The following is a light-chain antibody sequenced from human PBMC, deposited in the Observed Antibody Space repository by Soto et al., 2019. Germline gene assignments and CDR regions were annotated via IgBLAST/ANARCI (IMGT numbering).Light chain of an antibody. Sequence: QSVLTQSPSASGTPGQRVTISCSGSSSNIGSETVNWYQHLPGTAPKLLIYLNNQRPSGVPDRFSGSKSDTSASLAISGLQSEDEADYYCATWDDSLKRVVFGGGTKVTVL. CDR1: SSNIGSET. CDR3: ATWDDSLKRVV. CDR2: LNN. V-gene: IGLV1-44*01. J-gene: IGLJ2*01.